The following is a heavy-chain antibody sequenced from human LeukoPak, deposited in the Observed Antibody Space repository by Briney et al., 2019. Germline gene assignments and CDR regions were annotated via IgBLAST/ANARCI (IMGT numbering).Heavy chain of an antibody. CDR3: AANSADYNTLGSSYKV. Sequence: TPSETLSLTCTVSSASVTSSPYFWAWIRQSPGKGLEWIGSMSYSGTTYYNPSLKSRVTISVDTSKNQFFLRLSSVTAADTAVYYCAANSADYNTLGSSYKVWGQGTLVTVSS. V-gene: IGHV4-39*01. CDR1: SASVTSSPYF. J-gene: IGHJ4*02. D-gene: IGHD3-10*01. CDR2: MSYSGTT.